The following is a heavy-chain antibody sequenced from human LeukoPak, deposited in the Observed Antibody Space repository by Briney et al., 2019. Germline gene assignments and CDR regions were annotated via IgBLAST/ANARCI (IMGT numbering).Heavy chain of an antibody. CDR3: AKDIRPGVEGYYGMDV. D-gene: IGHD2-15*01. Sequence: PGGSLRLSCAASGFTFDDYAMHWVRQAPGKGLEWVSLISWDGGSTYYADSVKGRFTISRDNSKNSLYLQMNSLRTEDTALYYCAKDIRPGVEGYYGMDVWGQGTTVTVSS. V-gene: IGHV3-43*01. CDR1: GFTFDDYA. J-gene: IGHJ6*02. CDR2: ISWDGGST.